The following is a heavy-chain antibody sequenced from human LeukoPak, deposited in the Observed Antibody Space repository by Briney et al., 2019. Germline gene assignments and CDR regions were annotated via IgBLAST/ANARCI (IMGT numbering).Heavy chain of an antibody. J-gene: IGHJ4*02. CDR1: GGSISSSSYY. D-gene: IGHD1-26*01. V-gene: IGHV4-39*01. CDR2: IYYSGST. CDR3: ARGRAMVVGAIH. Sequence: SETLSLTCTVSGGSISSSSYYWGWIRQPPGKGLEWIGSIYYSGSTYYNPSLKSRVTISVDTSKNQFSLKLSSVTAADTAVYYCARGRAMVVGAIHWGQGTLVTVSS.